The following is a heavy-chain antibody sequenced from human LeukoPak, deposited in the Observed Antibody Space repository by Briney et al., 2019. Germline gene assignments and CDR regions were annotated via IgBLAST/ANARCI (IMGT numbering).Heavy chain of an antibody. D-gene: IGHD3-3*01. Sequence: GALRLSCAASGFTFDDYGMSWVRQAPGKGLEWVSGINWNGGSTGYADSVKGRFTISRDNAKNSLYLQMNSLRAEDTALYYCARIGYDFWSGYFVASFYYYYMDVWGKGTTVTVSS. V-gene: IGHV3-20*04. J-gene: IGHJ6*03. CDR3: ARIGYDFWSGYFVASFYYYYMDV. CDR2: INWNGGST. CDR1: GFTFDDYG.